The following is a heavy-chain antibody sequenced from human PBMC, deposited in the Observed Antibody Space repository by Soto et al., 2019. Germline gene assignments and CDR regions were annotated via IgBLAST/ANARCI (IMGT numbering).Heavy chain of an antibody. J-gene: IGHJ4*02. CDR3: ARMRSGNFDY. CDR2: IYYSGST. Sequence: SETLSLTCTVSGGSISSYYWIWIRQPPGKGLEWIGYIYYSGSTNYNPSLKSRVTISVDTSKNQFSLKLSSVTAADTAVYYCARMRSGNFDYWGQGPQVTVSS. CDR1: GGSISSYY. D-gene: IGHD3-3*01. V-gene: IGHV4-59*01.